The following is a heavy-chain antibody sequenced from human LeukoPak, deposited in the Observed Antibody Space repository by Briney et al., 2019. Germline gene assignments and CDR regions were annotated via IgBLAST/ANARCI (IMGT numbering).Heavy chain of an antibody. CDR2: ISSSGSNI. CDR1: GFTFSRYE. J-gene: IGHJ4*02. V-gene: IGHV3-48*03. D-gene: IGHD2-2*01. CDR3: ARAPVYCSSTSCHGDYFDY. Sequence: SGGSMSLSWAVAGFTFSRYEMNWVRQAPGKGLEWVAYISSSGSNIYYADSVKGRFTIYRHHAQNSLYLQINSLRAEDTAVYYCARAPVYCSSTSCHGDYFDYWGQGTLVTVSS.